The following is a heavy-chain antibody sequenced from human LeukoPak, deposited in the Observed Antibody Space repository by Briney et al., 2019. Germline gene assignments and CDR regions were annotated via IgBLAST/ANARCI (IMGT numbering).Heavy chain of an antibody. Sequence: SETLSLTCAVYGGSFSGYYWSWIRQPPGKGLEWIGEIKHSGSTNYNPSLKSRVTISVDTSKNQFSLKLSSVTAADRAVYYCTRQQLVPGRAFDIWGQGTMVTVSS. J-gene: IGHJ3*02. D-gene: IGHD6-13*01. CDR3: TRQQLVPGRAFDI. V-gene: IGHV4-34*01. CDR2: IKHSGST. CDR1: GGSFSGYY.